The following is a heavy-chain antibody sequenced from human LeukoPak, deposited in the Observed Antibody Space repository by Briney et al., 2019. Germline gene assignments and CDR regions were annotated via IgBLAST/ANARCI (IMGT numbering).Heavy chain of an antibody. D-gene: IGHD2-2*03. CDR1: GGSISSYY. V-gene: IGHV4-59*08. J-gene: IGHJ4*02. CDR3: ATESYVLDIVVVPAAPDY. CDR2: IYYSGST. Sequence: SETLSLTCTVSGGSISSYYWSWIRQPPGKGLEWIGYIYYSGSTNYNPSLKSRVTISVDTSKNQFSLKLSSVTAADTAVYYCATESYVLDIVVVPAAPDYWGQGTLVTVSS.